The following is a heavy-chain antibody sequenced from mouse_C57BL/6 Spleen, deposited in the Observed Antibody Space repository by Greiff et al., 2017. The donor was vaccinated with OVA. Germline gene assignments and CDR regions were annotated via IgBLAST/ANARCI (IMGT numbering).Heavy chain of an antibody. CDR3: ERSDYYGSSGAMDY. D-gene: IGHD1-1*01. Sequence: QVQLQQPGAELVMPGASVKLSCKASGYTFTSYWMHWVKQRPGQGLEWIGEIDPSASYTNYNQKFKGKSTLTVDKSSSTAYMQLSSLTSEDSAVYYCERSDYYGSSGAMDYRSQGTSVTVSS. V-gene: IGHV1-69*01. CDR2: IDPSASYT. J-gene: IGHJ4*01. CDR1: GYTFTSYW.